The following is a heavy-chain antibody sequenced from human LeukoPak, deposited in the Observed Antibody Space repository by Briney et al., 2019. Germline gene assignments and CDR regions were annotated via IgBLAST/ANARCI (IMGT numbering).Heavy chain of an antibody. Sequence: QPGGSLRLSCVASGFTFSSYWMHWVRQAPGKGLVWVSRINSDGNSTNYADSVKGRFTISRDNAKNTLYLQMNSLRAEDTAVYYCASDFWSGYYTPMGVNYWGQGTLVTVSS. J-gene: IGHJ4*02. CDR2: INSDGNST. CDR1: GFTFSSYW. V-gene: IGHV3-74*01. D-gene: IGHD3-3*01. CDR3: ASDFWSGYYTPMGVNY.